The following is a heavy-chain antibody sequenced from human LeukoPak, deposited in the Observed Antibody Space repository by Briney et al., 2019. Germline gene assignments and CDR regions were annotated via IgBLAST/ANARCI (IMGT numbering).Heavy chain of an antibody. CDR1: GYTFTSYD. J-gene: IGHJ5*02. CDR2: INPTGSAT. Sequence: GASVKVSCKASGYTFTSYDISWVRQAPGQGLEWVGLINPTGSATLYAQKFQGRVTLTRDMSTNTDYMELRSLKSEDTAVYYCARDVAWWFDPWGQGTLVTVSS. V-gene: IGHV1-46*01. CDR3: ARDVAWWFDP.